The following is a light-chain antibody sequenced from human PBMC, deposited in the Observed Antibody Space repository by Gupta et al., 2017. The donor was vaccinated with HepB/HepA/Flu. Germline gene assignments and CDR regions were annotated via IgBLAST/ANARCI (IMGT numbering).Light chain of an antibody. CDR3: YSRASTDNQPQVV. CDR1: SLRSYY. Sequence: SSELTQDPAVSVALGQTVRITCQGDSLRSYYASWYQQKPGQAPILVIYDKNNRPSGMPDRFSGSSSGYTDSFTITGAQAEDEADYDWYSRASTDNQPQVVFGGGTKLTVL. CDR2: DKN. V-gene: IGLV3-19*01. J-gene: IGLJ2*01.